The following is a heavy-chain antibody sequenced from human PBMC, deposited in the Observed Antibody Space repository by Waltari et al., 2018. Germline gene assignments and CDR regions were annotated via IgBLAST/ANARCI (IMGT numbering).Heavy chain of an antibody. Sequence: QVQLRQWGAGLLKPSETLSLTCAVYGGSFSGYYWSWIRQPPGKGLEWIGEINHSGSTNYNPSLKSRVTISVDTSKNQFSLKLSSVTAADTAVYYCARDLSSSVNYWGQGTLVTVSS. CDR3: ARDLSSSVNY. D-gene: IGHD6-6*01. J-gene: IGHJ4*02. CDR2: INHSGST. V-gene: IGHV4-34*01. CDR1: GGSFSGYY.